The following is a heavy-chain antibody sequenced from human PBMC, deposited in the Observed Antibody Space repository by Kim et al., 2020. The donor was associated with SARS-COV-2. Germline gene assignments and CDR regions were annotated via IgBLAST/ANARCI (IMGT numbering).Heavy chain of an antibody. CDR2: INPSGGST. CDR3: ARSRGHYDIFTGYYSVSNDAFDI. D-gene: IGHD3-9*01. Sequence: ASVKVSCKASGYTFTSYYMHWVRQAPGQGLEWMGMINPSGGSTSYAQKFQGRVTITRDTSTSTVYMELSSLRSEDTAVYYCARSRGHYDIFTGYYSVSNDAFDIWGQETMVTVSS. CDR1: GYTFTSYY. J-gene: IGHJ3*02. V-gene: IGHV1-46*01.